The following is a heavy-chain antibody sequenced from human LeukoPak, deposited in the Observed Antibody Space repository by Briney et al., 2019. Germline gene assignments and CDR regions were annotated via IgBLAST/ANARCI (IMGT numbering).Heavy chain of an antibody. V-gene: IGHV4-30-2*01. CDR1: GDSISSGAYY. J-gene: IGHJ4*02. CDR2: FYGSGSA. Sequence: SQTLSLTFTVPGDSISSGAYYWSWIRQPPGKGLEWMGYFYGSGSAYYNPSLKSRVTISVDRSNNQFCLKMRSVTGADTDVYYCVRDVSKRRNFEYWGQGTLVTVSS. CDR3: VRDVSKRRNFEY. D-gene: IGHD1-1*01.